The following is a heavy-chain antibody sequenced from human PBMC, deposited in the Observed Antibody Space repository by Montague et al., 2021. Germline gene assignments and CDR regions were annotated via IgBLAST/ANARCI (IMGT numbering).Heavy chain of an antibody. V-gene: IGHV4-4*02. D-gene: IGHD1-26*01. Sequence: SETLSLTCTVSSDSISSKYFWSWVRQPLGKGLEWIGEIYHGTTSYSPSLKGRLTVSMDTSKNQFSLKLSSVTAADTAIYYCAVGSESAWELLHHWGQGILVTVSS. CDR1: SDSISSKYF. CDR3: AVGSESAWELLHH. CDR2: IYHGTT. J-gene: IGHJ5*02.